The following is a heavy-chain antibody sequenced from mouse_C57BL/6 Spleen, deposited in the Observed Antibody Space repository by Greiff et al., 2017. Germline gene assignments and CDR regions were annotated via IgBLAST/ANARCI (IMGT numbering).Heavy chain of an antibody. J-gene: IGHJ4*01. CDR1: GFNIKDYY. CDR2: IDPEDGDT. CDR3: TTAGRTGAMDY. D-gene: IGHD1-1*01. V-gene: IGHV14-1*01. Sequence: VHVKQSGAELVRPGASVKLSCTASGFNIKDYYMHWVKQRPEQGLEWIGRIDPEDGDTEYAPKFQGKATMTADTSSNTAYLQLSSLTSEDTAVYYCTTAGRTGAMDYWGQGTSVTVSS.